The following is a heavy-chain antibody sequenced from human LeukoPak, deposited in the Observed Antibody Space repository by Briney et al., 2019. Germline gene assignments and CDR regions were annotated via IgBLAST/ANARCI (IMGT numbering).Heavy chain of an antibody. Sequence: SETLSLTCTISGDYIGRINYYWGWIRQPPGKGLEWIGEINHSGSTNYNPSLKSRVTISVDTSKNQFSLKLSSVTAADTAVYYCAREYSSSDFDYWGQGTLVTVSS. CDR1: GDYIGRINYY. D-gene: IGHD6-6*01. CDR3: AREYSSSDFDY. V-gene: IGHV4-39*07. CDR2: INHSGST. J-gene: IGHJ4*02.